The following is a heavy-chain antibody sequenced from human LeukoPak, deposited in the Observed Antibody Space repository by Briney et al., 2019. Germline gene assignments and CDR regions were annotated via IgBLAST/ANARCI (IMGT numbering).Heavy chain of an antibody. Sequence: GGSLRLSCAASGFTFAIHAMTWVRQAPGKGLEWVSGISGDGASTHYAESVKGQFTISRDNSQNTLFLQMNSLRAEDTAVYYCVRGGFYSANWGQGTLVTVCS. J-gene: IGHJ4*02. D-gene: IGHD2-15*01. CDR1: GFTFAIHA. V-gene: IGHV3-23*01. CDR3: VRGGFYSAN. CDR2: ISGDGAST.